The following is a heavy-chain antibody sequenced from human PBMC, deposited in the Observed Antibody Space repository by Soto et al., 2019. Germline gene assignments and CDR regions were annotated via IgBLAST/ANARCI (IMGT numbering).Heavy chain of an antibody. CDR3: ASTYSSGWNGMDV. J-gene: IGHJ6*02. Sequence: PGGSLRLSCAASGFTFSSYGMHWVRQAPGKGLEWVAVIWYDGSNKYYADSVKGRFTISRDNSKNTLYLQMNSLRAEDTAVYYCASTYSSGWNGMDVWGQGTTVTVSS. V-gene: IGHV3-33*01. CDR2: IWYDGSNK. CDR1: GFTFSSYG. D-gene: IGHD6-19*01.